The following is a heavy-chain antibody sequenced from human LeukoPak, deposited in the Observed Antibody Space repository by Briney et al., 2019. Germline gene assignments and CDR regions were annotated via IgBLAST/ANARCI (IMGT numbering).Heavy chain of an antibody. CDR1: GGSFSGDF. Sequence: SETLSLTCAVYGGSFSGDFWSWIRQSPGKGLEWIGEINHGGSTTYNPSLQSRVTMSVDTSTNQISLKMTSVTAADTAVYYCSRDSPLWFGELSVWGKGTTVTVSS. D-gene: IGHD3-10*01. CDR2: INHGGST. V-gene: IGHV4-34*01. J-gene: IGHJ6*04. CDR3: SRDSPLWFGELSV.